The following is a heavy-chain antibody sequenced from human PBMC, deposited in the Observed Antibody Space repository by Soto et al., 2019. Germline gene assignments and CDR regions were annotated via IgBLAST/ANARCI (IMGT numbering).Heavy chain of an antibody. CDR1: GFTLSSYG. Sequence: GGSLRLSCAASGFTLSSYGMHWVRQAPGKGLEWVAVISGSGSNKYYADSVKGRFTISRDNSKNTLYPQMNSLRAEDTAVYYCAKAAPNYYYYYYMDVWGKGTTVTVSS. J-gene: IGHJ6*03. V-gene: IGHV3-33*08. CDR2: ISGSGSNK. CDR3: AKAAPNYYYYYYMDV.